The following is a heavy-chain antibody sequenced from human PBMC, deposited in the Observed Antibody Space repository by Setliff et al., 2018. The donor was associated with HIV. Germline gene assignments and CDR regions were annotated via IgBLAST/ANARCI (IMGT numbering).Heavy chain of an antibody. V-gene: IGHV4-30-2*01. CDR1: GFTFSSYS. J-gene: IGHJ4*02. CDR3: ARAPLEYSGYDYLRYFDY. CDR2: IYHRGST. Sequence: SETLSLSCAASGFTFSSYSMNWIRQPPGKGLEWIGYIYHRGSTYYNPSLKSRVTISVDRSKNQFSLKLSSVTAADTAVYYCARAPLEYSGYDYLRYFDYWGQGTLVTVSS. D-gene: IGHD5-12*01.